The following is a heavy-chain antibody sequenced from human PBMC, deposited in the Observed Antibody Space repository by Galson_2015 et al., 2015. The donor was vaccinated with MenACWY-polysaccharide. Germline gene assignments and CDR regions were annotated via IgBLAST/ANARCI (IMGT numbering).Heavy chain of an antibody. CDR1: GFTFTNYD. V-gene: IGHV3-23*01. CDR3: AKDNSACICTSGWSCLSDP. D-gene: IGHD2-15*01. J-gene: IGHJ5*02. Sequence: SLRLSCAASGFTFTNYDMNWVRQAPGKGLEWVSSIGGSGTTYYQDSVKGRITISRDNYKNMVHLQMNSLRAEDTALYYCAKDNSACICTSGWSCLSDPSGHGSLGTVSS. CDR2: IGGSGTT.